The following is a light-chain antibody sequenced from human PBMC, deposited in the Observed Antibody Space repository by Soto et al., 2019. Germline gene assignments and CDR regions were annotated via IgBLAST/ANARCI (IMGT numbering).Light chain of an antibody. CDR3: QQSYSTPPT. Sequence: DIQMTQSPSSLSASVGDRVTITCRASQTISNYLNWYQQKPGKAPKLLIHAASSLRSEVPSRFTGRGSGTDFTLTINSLRPEDFATYYCQQSYSTPPTFGQGTKLEIK. CDR2: AAS. CDR1: QTISNY. V-gene: IGKV1-39*01. J-gene: IGKJ2*01.